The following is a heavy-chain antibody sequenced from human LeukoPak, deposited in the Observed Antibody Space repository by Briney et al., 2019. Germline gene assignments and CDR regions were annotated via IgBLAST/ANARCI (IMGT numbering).Heavy chain of an antibody. CDR1: GGSISSGSYY. CDR3: ARDVKYSSGWYFDY. Sequence: PSETLSLTCTVSGGSISSGSYYWSWIRQPAGKGLEWIGRIYTSGSTNYNPSLKSRVTISVDTSKNQFSPKLSSVTAADTAVYYCARDVKYSSGWYFDYWGQGTLVTVSS. D-gene: IGHD6-19*01. V-gene: IGHV4-61*02. J-gene: IGHJ4*02. CDR2: IYTSGST.